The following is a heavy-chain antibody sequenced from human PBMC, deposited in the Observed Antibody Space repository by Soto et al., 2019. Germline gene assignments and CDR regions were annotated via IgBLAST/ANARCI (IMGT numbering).Heavy chain of an antibody. CDR3: ARGGRYCSSTSCYDAFDI. D-gene: IGHD2-2*01. Sequence: GGSLRLSCAASGFTFSSYWMSWVRQAPGKGLEWVANIKQDGSEKYYVDSVKGRVTISRDNAKNSLYLQMNSLRAEDTAVYYGARGGRYCSSTSCYDAFDIWGQGTMVTVSS. CDR2: IKQDGSEK. V-gene: IGHV3-7*03. CDR1: GFTFSSYW. J-gene: IGHJ3*02.